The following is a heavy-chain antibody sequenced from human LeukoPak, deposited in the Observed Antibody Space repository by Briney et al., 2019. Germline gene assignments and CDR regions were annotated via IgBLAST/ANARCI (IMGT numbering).Heavy chain of an antibody. V-gene: IGHV3-21*01. J-gene: IGHJ4*02. D-gene: IGHD4-17*01. CDR2: ISSITSYI. CDR1: GFTFRSYS. Sequence: GGSLRLSCAASGFTFRSYSMSWVRQAPGKGLELIPCISSITSYIYYAGSVKGRFTISRDNAKNSLYLQMNSLRAETTAVYYCARASSAPDYGDYGGDDYWGQGTLVTVSS. CDR3: ARASSAPDYGDYGGDDY.